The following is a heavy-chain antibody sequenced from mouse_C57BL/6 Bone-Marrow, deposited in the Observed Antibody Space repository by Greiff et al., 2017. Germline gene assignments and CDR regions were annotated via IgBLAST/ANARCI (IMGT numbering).Heavy chain of an antibody. CDR3: ERDGYDGAWFAY. CDR1: GYTFTSYW. J-gene: IGHJ3*01. V-gene: IGHV1-69*01. Sequence: QVQLQQPGAELVMPGASVKLSCKASGYTFTSYWMHWVKQRPGQGLEWIGEIDPSDSYTNYNQKFKGKSTLTVDKSSSTAYMQLSSLTSEDSAVYYCERDGYDGAWFAYWGQGTLVTVSA. CDR2: IDPSDSYT. D-gene: IGHD2-2*01.